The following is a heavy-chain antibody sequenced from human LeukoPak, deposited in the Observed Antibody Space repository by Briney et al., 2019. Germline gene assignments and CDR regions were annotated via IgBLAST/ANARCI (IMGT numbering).Heavy chain of an antibody. J-gene: IGHJ4*02. CDR3: ARGGGSGSYYTLDY. D-gene: IGHD3-10*01. Sequence: PSQTLSLTCTVSGGSISSGGYYWSWIRQHPGKGLEWIGYIYYSGSTYYNPSLKSRVTISVDTSKNQFSLKLSSVTAADTAVYYCARGGGSGSYYTLDYWGQGTLVTVSS. CDR1: GGSISSGGYY. CDR2: IYYSGST. V-gene: IGHV4-31*03.